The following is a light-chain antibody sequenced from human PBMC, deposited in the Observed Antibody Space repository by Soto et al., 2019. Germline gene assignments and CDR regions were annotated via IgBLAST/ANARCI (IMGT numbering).Light chain of an antibody. CDR3: QQYNSYSPTT. V-gene: IGKV1-5*01. CDR1: QSISSW. Sequence: DIQMTQSPSTLSASVGDRVTITCRASQSISSWLAWYQQKPGKAPKLLIYDASSLESGVPSRFSGSGSGTEFTLSISRLQPDDFSTYYCQQYNSYSPTTFCQGTKVEIK. J-gene: IGKJ1*01. CDR2: DAS.